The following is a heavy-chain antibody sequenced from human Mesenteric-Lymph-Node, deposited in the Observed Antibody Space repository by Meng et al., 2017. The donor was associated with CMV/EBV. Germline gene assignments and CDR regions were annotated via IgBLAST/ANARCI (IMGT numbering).Heavy chain of an antibody. V-gene: IGHV1-8*01. CDR1: GYTFVNYD. Sequence: ASVKVSCKASGYTFVNYDIIWVRQATGQGLEYMGWMNPDSGNTGFAREFQGRVTITTDESTSTAHMELSSLRSADTAVYFCARSDSWANAFDIWGQGTMVTVSS. CDR2: MNPDSGNT. D-gene: IGHD2-15*01. CDR3: ARSDSWANAFDI. J-gene: IGHJ3*02.